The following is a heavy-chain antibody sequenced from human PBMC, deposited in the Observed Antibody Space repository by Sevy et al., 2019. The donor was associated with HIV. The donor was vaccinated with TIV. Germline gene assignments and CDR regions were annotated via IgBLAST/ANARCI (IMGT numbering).Heavy chain of an antibody. D-gene: IGHD3-3*01. Sequence: GGSLRLSCAASGFTFSTYGMHWVRQAPGKGLEWVAFIRYDESEQYCADSVKGRCTISRDNSKSTLYLRLSSLRDEDTAVYYCAKDPRPSHRITTFGGVDYFEYWGQGTWSPSPQ. CDR3: AKDPRPSHRITTFGGVDYFEY. J-gene: IGHJ4*02. CDR2: IRYDESEQ. CDR1: GFTFSTYG. V-gene: IGHV3-30*02.